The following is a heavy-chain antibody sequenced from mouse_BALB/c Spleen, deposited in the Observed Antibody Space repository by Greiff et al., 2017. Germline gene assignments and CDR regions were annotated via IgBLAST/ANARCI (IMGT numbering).Heavy chain of an antibody. J-gene: IGHJ2*01. D-gene: IGHD3-1*01. CDR3: ARRGLRSNKIFDY. CDR1: GFTFSSFG. V-gene: IGHV5-17*02. CDR2: ISSGSSTI. Sequence: DVHLVESGGGLVQPGGSRKLSCAASGFTFSSFGMHWVRQAPEKGLEWVAYISSGSSTIYYADTVKGRFTISRDNPENTLFLQMTSLRSEDTAMYYCARRGLRSNKIFDYWGQGTTLTVSS.